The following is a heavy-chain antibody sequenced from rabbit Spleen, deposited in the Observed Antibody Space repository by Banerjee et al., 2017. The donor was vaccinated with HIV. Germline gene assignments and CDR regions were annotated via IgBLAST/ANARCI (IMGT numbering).Heavy chain of an antibody. J-gene: IGHJ4*01. CDR1: GFSFISSYY. Sequence: QGQLEESGGGLVQPEGSLTLTCTASGFSFISSYYMFWFRQDPGKGLEWIACIDTGFGGSPYYESWAKGRFATSKLSSTTVTLQTASRTATHPVTYFCGTFIGNDGEFNSWGPASLVTVS. CDR3: GTFIGNDGEFNS. V-gene: IGHV1S45*01. D-gene: IGHD2-1*01. CDR2: IDTGFGGSP.